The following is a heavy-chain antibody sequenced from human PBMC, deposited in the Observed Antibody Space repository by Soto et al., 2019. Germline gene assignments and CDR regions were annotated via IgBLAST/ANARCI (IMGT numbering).Heavy chain of an antibody. CDR1: GYPVTAYY. CDR2: INPATGAA. CDR3: ARGGGVGVAGSAAFDM. V-gene: IGHV1-2*02. J-gene: IGHJ3*02. D-gene: IGHD3-3*01. Sequence: QLHLVQSGAVVKKPGASVTVSCSASGYPVTAYYMHWVRQAPGRGLEWMGGINPATGAAKYTQTFQGRVNMARDTSTSTGFMELSGLTSEDPAGFYCARGGGVGVAGSAAFDMWGQGTLVTVSS.